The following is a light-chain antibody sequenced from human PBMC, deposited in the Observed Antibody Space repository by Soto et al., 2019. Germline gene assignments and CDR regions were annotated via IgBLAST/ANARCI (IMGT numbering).Light chain of an antibody. J-gene: IGLJ1*01. Sequence: QSALTQPASVSGSPGQSITISCTGTSSDVGSYNLVSRYQQHPGKAPKLMIYEGSKRPSGVSNRFSGSKSGNTASLTISGLKGEDEADYYCCSYAGSSTYVFGAGTKLTVL. CDR1: SSDVGSYNL. V-gene: IGLV2-23*01. CDR3: CSYAGSSTYV. CDR2: EGS.